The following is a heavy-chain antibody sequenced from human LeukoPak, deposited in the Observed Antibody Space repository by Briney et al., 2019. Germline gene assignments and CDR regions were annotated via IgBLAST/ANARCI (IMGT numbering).Heavy chain of an antibody. D-gene: IGHD3-10*01. V-gene: IGHV3-30*04. CDR3: AKELLSHYYGSGSYRATFNY. CDR2: ISYDGDTK. Sequence: PGGSLRLSCAASGFNFTTYAMQWVRQAPGRGLEWVAVISYDGDTKYFVDSVKGRFTISRDNAKNSLYLQMNSLRAEDTALYYCAKELLSHYYGSGSYRATFNYWGQGTLVTVSS. J-gene: IGHJ4*02. CDR1: GFNFTTYA.